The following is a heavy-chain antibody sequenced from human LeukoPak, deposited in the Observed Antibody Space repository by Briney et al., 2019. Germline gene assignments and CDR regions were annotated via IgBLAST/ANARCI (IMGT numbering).Heavy chain of an antibody. V-gene: IGHV3-33*08. D-gene: IGHD2-2*01. CDR3: AREGLGVVLVPAAPHGMDV. CDR1: GFTFSDHW. Sequence: GGSLRLSCAASGFTFSDHWMHWVRQAPGKGLEWVAVIWFDGSNKYYADSVKGRFTISRDNSKNTLYLQMNSLRAEDTAVYYCAREGLGVVLVPAAPHGMDVWGQGTTVTVSS. J-gene: IGHJ6*02. CDR2: IWFDGSNK.